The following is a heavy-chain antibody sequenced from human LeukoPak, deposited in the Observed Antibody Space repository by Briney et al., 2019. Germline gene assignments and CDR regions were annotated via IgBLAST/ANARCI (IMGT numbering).Heavy chain of an antibody. CDR2: ISGSGGST. CDR3: AKDLSSGWYSWGAFDI. D-gene: IGHD6-19*01. Sequence: GGSLRLSCAASGFTFSSYAMSWVRQAPGKGLEWVSAISGSGGSTYYADSVKGRFTISRDNSKNTLYLQMNSLRAEDTAVYYCAKDLSSGWYSWGAFDIWGPGTMVTVSS. V-gene: IGHV3-23*01. CDR1: GFTFSSYA. J-gene: IGHJ3*02.